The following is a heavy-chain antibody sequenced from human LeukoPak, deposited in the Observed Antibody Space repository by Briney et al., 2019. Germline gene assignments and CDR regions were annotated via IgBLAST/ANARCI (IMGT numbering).Heavy chain of an antibody. Sequence: TGGSLRLSCAASGFTFSSYAMSWVRQAPGKGLEWVSAISGSGGSTYYADSVKGRFTISRDNSKNTLYPQMNSLRAEDTAVYYCVKSGSSGWYRATYFDYWGQGTLVTVSS. J-gene: IGHJ4*02. CDR3: VKSGSSGWYRATYFDY. CDR2: ISGSGGST. CDR1: GFTFSSYA. V-gene: IGHV3-23*01. D-gene: IGHD6-19*01.